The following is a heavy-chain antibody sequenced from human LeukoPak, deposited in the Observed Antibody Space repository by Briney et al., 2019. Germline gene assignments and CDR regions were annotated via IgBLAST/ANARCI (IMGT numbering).Heavy chain of an antibody. CDR2: VTGPGDTT. J-gene: IGHJ5*02. V-gene: IGHV3-23*01. CDR1: GFIFTNYA. Sequence: GGSLRLSCATSGFIFTNYAMNWVRQVPGKGLEWVSAVTGPGDTTYYADSVKGRFFMSREDSKTTVYLQMNSLRAEDTAIYYCAKGAEIDLWGQGTLVTVSS. D-gene: IGHD3-16*01. CDR3: AKGAEIDL.